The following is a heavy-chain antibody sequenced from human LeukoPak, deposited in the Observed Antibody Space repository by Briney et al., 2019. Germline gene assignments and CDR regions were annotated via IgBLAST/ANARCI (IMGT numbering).Heavy chain of an antibody. Sequence: GGSLRLSCAASGFTFSSYGMHWVRQAPGKGLEWVAFISYDGSNKYYTDSVKGRFTISRDNSKNTLYLQMNSLRAEDTAMHYCAKSDGGSYPLDTFDSWGQGTLVTVSS. D-gene: IGHD1-26*01. V-gene: IGHV3-30*18. CDR1: GFTFSSYG. CDR2: ISYDGSNK. CDR3: AKSDGGSYPLDTFDS. J-gene: IGHJ4*02.